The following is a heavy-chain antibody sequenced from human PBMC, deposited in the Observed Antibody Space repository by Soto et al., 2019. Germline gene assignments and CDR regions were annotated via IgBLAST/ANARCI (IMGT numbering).Heavy chain of an antibody. CDR3: ASHIAAAGPFDY. V-gene: IGHV4-59*08. Sequence: QVQLQESGPGLVKPSETLSLTCIVSGGSISNYYWSWIRQPPGKGLEWIGYMYYSGITNYNPSLKSRVTISVDTSKNQFSLKLTSVTAEDTAVYYCASHIAAAGPFDYWGQGTLVTVSS. CDR2: MYYSGIT. J-gene: IGHJ4*02. CDR1: GGSISNYY. D-gene: IGHD6-13*01.